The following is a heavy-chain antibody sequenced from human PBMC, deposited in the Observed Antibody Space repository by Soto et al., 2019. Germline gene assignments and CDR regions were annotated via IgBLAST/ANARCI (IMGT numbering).Heavy chain of an antibody. CDR1: GGSISSYY. CDR3: ARHPSRRYYDSSGYYYPLVYGMDV. D-gene: IGHD3-22*01. CDR2: IYYSGST. V-gene: IGHV4-59*08. J-gene: IGHJ6*02. Sequence: ETLSLTCTVSGGSISSYYWSWIRQPPGKGLEWIGYIYYSGSTNYNPSLKSRVTISVDTSKNQFSLKLSSVTAADTAVYYCARHPSRRYYDSSGYYYPLVYGMDVWGQGTTVTVSS.